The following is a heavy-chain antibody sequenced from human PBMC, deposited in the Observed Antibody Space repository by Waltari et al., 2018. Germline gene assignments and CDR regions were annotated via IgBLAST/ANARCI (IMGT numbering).Heavy chain of an antibody. CDR3: AGIRRGFWFFDL. CDR2: VSGDSGYI. Sequence: EVQLVESGGGLVQPGGSLRLSCAASGMTFTTYSMNWVRQAPRKGLEWISYVSGDSGYIYYADSVRGRFTISRDNAQNSMYLQMNNLRADDTAVYYCAGIRRGFWFFDLWGRGTLVTVSS. V-gene: IGHV3-48*04. CDR1: GMTFTTYS. D-gene: IGHD3-10*01. J-gene: IGHJ2*01.